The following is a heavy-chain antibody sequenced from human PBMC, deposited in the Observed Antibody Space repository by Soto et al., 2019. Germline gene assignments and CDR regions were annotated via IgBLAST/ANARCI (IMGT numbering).Heavy chain of an antibody. Sequence: SETLSLTCAVSGGSISSGGYSWSWIRQPPGKGLEWIGYIYHSGSTYYNPSLKSRVTISVDRSKNQFSLKLSSVTAADTAVYYCARLSSSWYDTWFDPWGQGTLVTVSS. D-gene: IGHD6-13*01. J-gene: IGHJ5*02. CDR1: GGSISSGGYS. CDR2: IYHSGST. V-gene: IGHV4-30-2*01. CDR3: ARLSSSWYDTWFDP.